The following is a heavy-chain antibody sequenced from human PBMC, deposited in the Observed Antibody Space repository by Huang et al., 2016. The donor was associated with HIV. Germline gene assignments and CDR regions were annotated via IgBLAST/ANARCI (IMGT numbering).Heavy chain of an antibody. Sequence: QVQLVQSEAEVKKPGASVKVSCKASGYNFNSYGITWVRQAPGHGLEWMGWIRGYNGNTNNAQKFQGRVTMTTDTSTSTAYMELRRLRSDDTAVYYCVREGIASRRWFDPWGQGTLVTVSS. J-gene: IGHJ5*02. D-gene: IGHD6-6*01. CDR3: VREGIASRRWFDP. V-gene: IGHV1-18*04. CDR1: GYNFNSYG. CDR2: IRGYNGNT.